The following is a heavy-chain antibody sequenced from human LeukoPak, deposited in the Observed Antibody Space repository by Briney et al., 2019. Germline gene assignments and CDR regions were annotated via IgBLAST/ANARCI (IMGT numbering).Heavy chain of an antibody. CDR2: ISYDGSNK. Sequence: GGSLRLSCAASGFTFSSYAMHWVRQAPGKGLEWVAVISYDGSNKYYADSVKGRFTISRDNSKNTLYLQMNSLRAEDTAVYYCARTLRVDTAMAPVYWGQGTLVTVSS. J-gene: IGHJ4*02. CDR3: ARTLRVDTAMAPVY. D-gene: IGHD5-18*01. CDR1: GFTFSSYA. V-gene: IGHV3-30*04.